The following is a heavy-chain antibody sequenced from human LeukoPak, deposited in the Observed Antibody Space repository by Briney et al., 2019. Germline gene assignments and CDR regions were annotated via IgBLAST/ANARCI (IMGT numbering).Heavy chain of an antibody. V-gene: IGHV5-51*01. J-gene: IGHJ5*02. CDR3: ARLGSSSRNWFDP. Sequence: GESLKISCKGSGYTFTSYWIGWVRQMPGKGLEWMGIIYPGDSDTRYNPSFQGQVTISADKSISTAYLQWSSLKASDTAMYYCARLGSSSRNWFDPWGQGTLVTVSS. D-gene: IGHD6-13*01. CDR1: GYTFTSYW. CDR2: IYPGDSDT.